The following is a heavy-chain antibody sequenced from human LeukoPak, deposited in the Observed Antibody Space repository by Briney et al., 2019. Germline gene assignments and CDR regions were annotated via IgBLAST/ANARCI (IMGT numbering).Heavy chain of an antibody. CDR3: ARNGFGYCSGGSCYGDVSHYYGMDV. CDR1: GFKFSDFW. CDR2: ISSSSSYI. D-gene: IGHD2-15*01. Sequence: GGSLRLSCAASGFKFSDFWMTWVRQAPGKGLEWVSSISSSSSYIYYADSVKGRFTISRDNAKNSLYLQMNSLRAEDTAVYYCARNGFGYCSGGSCYGDVSHYYGMDVWGQGTTVTVSS. V-gene: IGHV3-21*01. J-gene: IGHJ6*02.